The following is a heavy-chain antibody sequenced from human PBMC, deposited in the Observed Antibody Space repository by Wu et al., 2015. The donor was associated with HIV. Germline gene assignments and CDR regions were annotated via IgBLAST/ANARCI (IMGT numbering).Heavy chain of an antibody. CDR3: ARGLTYYYGSGSQNYYGMDV. CDR2: INPNSGGT. V-gene: IGHV1-2*02. D-gene: IGHD3-10*01. Sequence: QVQLVQSGPEAKKPGASVKVSCKASGYTFTGYYMHWVRQAPGQGLEWMGWINPNSGGTNYAQKFQGRVTMTRDTSISTAYMELSRLRSDDTAVYYCARGLTYYYGSGSQNYYGMDVWGQGTTVTVSS. CDR1: GYTFTGYY. J-gene: IGHJ6*02.